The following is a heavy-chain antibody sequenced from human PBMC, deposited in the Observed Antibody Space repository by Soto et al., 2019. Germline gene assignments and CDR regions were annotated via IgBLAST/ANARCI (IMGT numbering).Heavy chain of an antibody. D-gene: IGHD1-7*01. CDR1: GDSVSSNSAA. CDR3: AGTTSHYWYYMDV. V-gene: IGHV6-1*01. Sequence: QVQLQESGPGLVKPSQTLSLTCVISGDSVSSNSAAWNWIRQSPSRGLEWLGRTYYRTRWYYDYAVSVRSRITVNPATSKNPFSLQLTSVTPEDTAVYYCAGTTSHYWYYMDVWGKGTTVTVSS. J-gene: IGHJ6*03. CDR2: TYYRTRWYY.